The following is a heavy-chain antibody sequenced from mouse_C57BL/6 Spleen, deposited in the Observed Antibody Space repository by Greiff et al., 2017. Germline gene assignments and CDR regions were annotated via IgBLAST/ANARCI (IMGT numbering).Heavy chain of an antibody. CDR1: GYTFTDYN. J-gene: IGHJ1*03. V-gene: IGHV1-18*01. CDR2: INPNNGGT. D-gene: IGHD1-1*01. Sequence: EVMLVESGPELVKPGASVKIPCKASGYTFTDYNMDWVKQSHGKSLEWIGDINPNNGGTIYNQKFKGKATLTVDKSSSTAYMELRSLTSEDTAVYYCARYLYYGSRRYFDVWGTGTTVTVSS. CDR3: ARYLYYGSRRYFDV.